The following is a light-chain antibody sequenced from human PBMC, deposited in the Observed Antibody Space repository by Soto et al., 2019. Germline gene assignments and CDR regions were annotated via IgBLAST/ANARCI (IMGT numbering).Light chain of an antibody. J-gene: IGKJ1*01. CDR2: GAS. CDR1: QNISSRY. CDR3: QQYGSSGT. Sequence: EIVLTQSPGTLSLSPGERATLSCRASQNISSRYLAWYQQKPGQAPRLLIYGASARATGIPDRFSGSGSGTDFTLTISRLEPEDFAVYYCQQYGSSGTFGQGTKVDIK. V-gene: IGKV3-20*01.